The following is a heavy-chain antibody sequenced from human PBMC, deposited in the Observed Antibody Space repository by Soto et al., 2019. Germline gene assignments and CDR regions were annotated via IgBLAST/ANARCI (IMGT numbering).Heavy chain of an antibody. CDR2: RSESGDST. V-gene: IGHV3-23*01. J-gene: IGHJ4*02. CDR1: EVTVLDYL. Sequence: GGSLRQGFVASEVTVLDYLKSGARPAPGKGLEWVSGRSESGDSTQYADSVKGRFSISRDNFKNTLFLQMNSLRAEDTAVYYCSRRDFLTGSTYFFDSWGQGTLVTVSS. CDR3: SRRDFLTGSTYFFDS. D-gene: IGHD3-9*01.